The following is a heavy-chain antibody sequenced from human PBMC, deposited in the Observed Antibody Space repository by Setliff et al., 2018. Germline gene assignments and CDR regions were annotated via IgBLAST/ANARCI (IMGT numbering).Heavy chain of an antibody. Sequence: VKVSCKASGYTFTSYAMHWVRQAPGQRLEWMGWIGAYNGNTYNAHKFQGRVTMTSDTSTSTAYMELRSLRSEDTAVYYCARSARTYHAFYDYVWGSYRPGTGDAFDIWGQGTMVTVSS. J-gene: IGHJ3*02. CDR3: ARSARTYHAFYDYVWGSYRPGTGDAFDI. D-gene: IGHD3-16*02. V-gene: IGHV1-18*01. CDR1: GYTFTSYA. CDR2: IGAYNGNT.